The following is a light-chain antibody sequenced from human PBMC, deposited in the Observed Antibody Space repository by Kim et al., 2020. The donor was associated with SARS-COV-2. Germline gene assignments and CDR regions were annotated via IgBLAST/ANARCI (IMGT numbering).Light chain of an antibody. CDR3: QQYSHWPLT. CDR2: GAS. J-gene: IGKJ4*02. Sequence: EIVMTQSPATLSVSPGERATLSCRASQSVSSNLAWYQQKPGQAPRLLIYGASTRATGIPGRFSGSGSGTEITLTISSLQSEDLAVYYCQQYSHWPLTFGGGTKLEI. CDR1: QSVSSN. V-gene: IGKV3-15*01.